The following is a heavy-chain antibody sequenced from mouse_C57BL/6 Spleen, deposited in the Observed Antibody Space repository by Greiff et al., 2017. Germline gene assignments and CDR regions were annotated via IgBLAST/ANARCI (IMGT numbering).Heavy chain of an antibody. CDR3: ARDYYCSSYDAMDY. J-gene: IGHJ4*01. Sequence: VQLQQPGAELVKPGASVKMSCKASGYTFTSYWITWVKQRPGQGLEWIGDIYPGSGSSNYNEKFKIKATLTVDTSSSTAYMQLSSLTSEDSAFDYCARDYYCSSYDAMDYWGQGTSVTVSS. D-gene: IGHD1-1*01. CDR2: IYPGSGSS. CDR1: GYTFTSYW. V-gene: IGHV1-55*01.